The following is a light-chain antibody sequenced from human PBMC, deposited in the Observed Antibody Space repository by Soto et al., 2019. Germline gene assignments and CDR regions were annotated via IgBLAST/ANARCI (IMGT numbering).Light chain of an antibody. Sequence: DIQMTQSPSTLSASVGDRITITCRASQSVSRRLAWYQQKPGQAPKLLIYDASSLESGVPSRFSGRGSGTEFSLTISSLQPDDRATYSCHTYNSDSLHTFGPGTKVDIK. CDR1: QSVSRR. V-gene: IGKV1-5*01. CDR3: HTYNSDSLHT. CDR2: DAS. J-gene: IGKJ2*01.